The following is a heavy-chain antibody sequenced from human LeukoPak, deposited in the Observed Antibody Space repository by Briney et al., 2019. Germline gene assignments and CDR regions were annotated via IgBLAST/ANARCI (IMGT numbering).Heavy chain of an antibody. CDR2: VHSGGTT. V-gene: IGHV4-61*02. D-gene: IGHD3-10*01. CDR1: SGSISGNDLY. CDR3: ARGRITMVRGVIITGSWFDP. J-gene: IGHJ5*02. Sequence: PSETLSLTCTVSSGSISGNDLYWNWIRQAAGKGLEWIGRVHSGGTTNYNPSLAGRVTVSVDRSKNQFSLKMSSVTAADTAVYYCARGRITMVRGVIITGSWFDPWGQGTLVTVSS.